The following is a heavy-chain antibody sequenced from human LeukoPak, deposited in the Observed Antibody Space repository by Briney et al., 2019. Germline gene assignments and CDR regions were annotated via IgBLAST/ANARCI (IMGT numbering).Heavy chain of an antibody. J-gene: IGHJ4*02. CDR1: GGSFSDDY. CDR2: INHSESS. V-gene: IGHV4-34*01. Sequence: SETLSLTCAVYGGSFSDDYCSGMGQPPRTGVEGIDEINHSESSSHYPSLKSRVTISVDTSNNQLSLKLSTVTAADTAVYYCARVYDSRAYYLAYWGQGTLVTVSS. D-gene: IGHD3-22*01. CDR3: ARVYDSRAYYLAY.